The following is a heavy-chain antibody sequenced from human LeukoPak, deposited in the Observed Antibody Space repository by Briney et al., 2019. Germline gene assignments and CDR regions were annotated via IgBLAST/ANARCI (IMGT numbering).Heavy chain of an antibody. D-gene: IGHD3-10*01. Sequence: SETLSLTCAVYGGSFSGYYWSWIRQPPGKGLEWIGEINHSGSTNYNPSLKSRVTISVDTSKNQFSLKLSSVTAADTAVYYYARGRGSLLWFGELFARKYYFDYWGQGTLVTVSS. J-gene: IGHJ4*02. CDR1: GGSFSGYY. CDR2: INHSGST. CDR3: ARGRGSLLWFGELFARKYYFDY. V-gene: IGHV4-34*01.